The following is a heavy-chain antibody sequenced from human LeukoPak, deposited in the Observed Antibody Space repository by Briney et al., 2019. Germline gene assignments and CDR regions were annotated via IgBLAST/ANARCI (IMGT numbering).Heavy chain of an antibody. V-gene: IGHV4-59*01. D-gene: IGHD2/OR15-2a*01. Sequence: PSETLSLTCAVSGGSISSYYWSWIRQPPGKGLEWIGFIYYSGSTNYNPSLESRVTISVDTSKKQFSLKLRSVTAADTAVYYCARVFYPNWFDPWGQGTLVTVSS. CDR1: GGSISSYY. CDR3: ARVFYPNWFDP. J-gene: IGHJ5*02. CDR2: IYYSGST.